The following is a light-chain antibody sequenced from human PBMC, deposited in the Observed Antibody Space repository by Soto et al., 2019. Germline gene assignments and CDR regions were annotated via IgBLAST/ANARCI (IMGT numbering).Light chain of an antibody. Sequence: EIVLAQSPATLSLSPGERATLSCGASESISNDYLAWYQQKPGLAPRLLIYDASTRASGIPDRFGGSGSGTDFTLTISRLDPEDFAVYYCQQYGSSPYTFGLGTKLEIK. J-gene: IGKJ2*01. CDR3: QQYGSSPYT. CDR2: DAS. CDR1: ESISNDY. V-gene: IGKV3D-20*01.